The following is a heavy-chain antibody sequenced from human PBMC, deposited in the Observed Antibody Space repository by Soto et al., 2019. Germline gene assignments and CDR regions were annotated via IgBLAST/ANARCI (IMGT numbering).Heavy chain of an antibody. V-gene: IGHV1-58*01. CDR2: IVVGSGNT. CDR1: GFTFTSSA. D-gene: IGHD6-13*01. J-gene: IGHJ5*02. Sequence: SVKVSCKASGFTFTSSAVQWVRQARGQRLEWIGWIVVGSGNTNYAQKFQERVTITRDMSTSTVYMELRSLRFEDTAVYYCARAHGSSWYNWFDPWGQGTLVTVSS. CDR3: ARAHGSSWYNWFDP.